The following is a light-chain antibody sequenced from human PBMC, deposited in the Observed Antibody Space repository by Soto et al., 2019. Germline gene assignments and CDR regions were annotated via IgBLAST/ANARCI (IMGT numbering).Light chain of an antibody. CDR3: QQYNSYSEA. CDR2: KAS. V-gene: IGKV1-5*03. Sequence: DIQMTQSPSTLAASVGDRVTITCQASQSISSWLAWYQQKPGRAPKLLIYKASSLESGVPSRFSGSGSGTEFTLTISSLQPDDGATDDGQQYNSYSEAFGQGTKVDIK. J-gene: IGKJ1*01. CDR1: QSISSW.